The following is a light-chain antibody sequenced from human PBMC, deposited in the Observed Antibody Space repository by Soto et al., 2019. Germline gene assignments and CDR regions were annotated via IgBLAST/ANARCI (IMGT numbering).Light chain of an antibody. CDR3: QHYGDFPFT. Sequence: DIQMTQSPSSLSASVGDRVTITCQASQDITNYLSWYQQKPGKAPKLLIYGASNLQTGVPSRFSGGGSGTAFTLTIRGMQPEDIATYYCQHYGDFPFTFGPGTKVEI. J-gene: IGKJ3*01. V-gene: IGKV1-33*01. CDR2: GAS. CDR1: QDITNY.